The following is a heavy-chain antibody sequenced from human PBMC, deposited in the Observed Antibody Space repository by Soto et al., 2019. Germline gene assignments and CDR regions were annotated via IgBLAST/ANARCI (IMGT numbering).Heavy chain of an antibody. CDR2: INSDGSST. V-gene: IGHV3-74*01. D-gene: IGHD6-19*01. Sequence: EVQLVESGGGLVQPGGSLRLSCAASGFTFSSYWMHWVRQVPGKGLVWVSRINSDGSSTSYADSVKGRFTISRDNAKNTLYLQMNSLRAEDTAVYYCAIAVAGTVFDYWGQGTLVTVSS. CDR1: GFTFSSYW. J-gene: IGHJ4*02. CDR3: AIAVAGTVFDY.